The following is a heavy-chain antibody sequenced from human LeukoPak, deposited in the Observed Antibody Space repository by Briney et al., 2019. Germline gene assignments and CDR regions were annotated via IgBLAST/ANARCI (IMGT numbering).Heavy chain of an antibody. CDR2: IDYSGCT. CDR3: ARRWYHAYCDY. D-gene: IGHD2-15*01. V-gene: IGHV4-61*01. Sequence: SWTLSLTCTVSGGSVSSGSYYWNWIRQPPGKGLEWIGCIDYSGCTYYNPSLKSRVTVSADTSKNQFSLKLTSVTAADTAVYYCARRWYHAYCDYWGQGSLVTVSS. CDR1: GGSVSSGSYY. J-gene: IGHJ4*02.